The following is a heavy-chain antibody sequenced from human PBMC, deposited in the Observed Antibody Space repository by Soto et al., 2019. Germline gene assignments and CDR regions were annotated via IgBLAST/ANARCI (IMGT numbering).Heavy chain of an antibody. D-gene: IGHD1-26*01. V-gene: IGHV2-5*01. Sequence: QITLKESGPTLVKPTQTLTLTCIFSGFSLSSSGVGVGWIRQPPGQSLEWLGLIYWNDDKSYSPSVKSRLTITQDTSKNPVVLTMITMDPVDTATYLCARWPLGGSYWYFDNWGPGTLVTVSA. CDR2: IYWNDDK. CDR1: GFSLSSSGVG. J-gene: IGHJ4*02. CDR3: ARWPLGGSYWYFDN.